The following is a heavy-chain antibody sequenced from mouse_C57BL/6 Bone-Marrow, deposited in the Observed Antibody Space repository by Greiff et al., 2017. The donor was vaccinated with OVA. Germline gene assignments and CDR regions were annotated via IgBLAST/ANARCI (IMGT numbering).Heavy chain of an antibody. V-gene: IGHV5-17*01. CDR1: GFTFSDYG. CDR3: ARDGNYPYAMDY. CDR2: ISSGSSTI. J-gene: IGHJ4*01. Sequence: VQLKESGGGLVKPGGSLKLSCAASGFTFSDYGMHWVRQAPEKGLEWVAYISSGSSTIYYAYTVKGRFPISRDNAKNTLLRQMTSLRSEDTAMYYCARDGNYPYAMDYWGQGTSVTVSS. D-gene: IGHD2-1*01.